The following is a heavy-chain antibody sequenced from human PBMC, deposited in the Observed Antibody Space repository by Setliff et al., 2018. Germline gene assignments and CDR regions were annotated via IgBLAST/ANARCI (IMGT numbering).Heavy chain of an antibody. D-gene: IGHD3-3*01. CDR1: GDSISSRRSY. V-gene: IGHV4-61*09. Sequence: SETLSLTCTVSGDSISSRRSYWSWIRQPAGQGLEWIGQIYASWSTNYNPSLKSRVTISLDTSKNQFSLKLSSVTAADTAVYYCVRMSGFLYMDVWGKGTTVTVS. CDR2: IYASWST. CDR3: VRMSGFLYMDV. J-gene: IGHJ6*03.